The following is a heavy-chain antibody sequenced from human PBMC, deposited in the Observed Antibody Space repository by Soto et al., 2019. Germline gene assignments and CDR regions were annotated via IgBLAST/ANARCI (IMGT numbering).Heavy chain of an antibody. CDR1: GFTLSNYG. CDR2: IWYDGGNK. D-gene: IGHD2-15*01. CDR3: EREAPCRGTCYDDF. J-gene: IGHJ4*02. V-gene: IGHV3-33*01. Sequence: PGGSLRLSSAASGFTLSNYGMHWVRQAPGRWLEGVAVIWYDGGNKYYADSVKGRFTISRDNSKKTLDLQMNSLRAEHTAVYYCEREAPCRGTCYDDFWGQGTLVTVSS.